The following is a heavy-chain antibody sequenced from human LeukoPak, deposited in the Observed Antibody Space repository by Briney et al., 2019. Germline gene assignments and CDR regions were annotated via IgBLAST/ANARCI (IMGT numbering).Heavy chain of an antibody. J-gene: IGHJ4*02. Sequence: PETLSLTCAVYGGSFSGYYWSWIRQPPGKGLEWIGEINHSGSTNYNPSLKSRVTISVDTSKNQFSLKLSSVTAADTAVYYCASFKSRGNRYFDYWGQGTLVTVSS. CDR3: ASFKSRGNRYFDY. CDR1: GGSFSGYY. CDR2: INHSGST. V-gene: IGHV4-34*01. D-gene: IGHD3-10*01.